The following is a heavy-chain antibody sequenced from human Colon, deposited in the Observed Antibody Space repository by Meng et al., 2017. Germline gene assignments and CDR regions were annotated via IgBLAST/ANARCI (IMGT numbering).Heavy chain of an antibody. Sequence: GELVESGGGLVQPGGSLRLSCTASGFNVGSNYLSWVRQAPGKGLEWVSIFYSGGTTHYADSVKGRFTISRDSSINTLYLQMDSLRAEDTAVYYCARDLYGSVTGYGYYWGQGTLVTVSS. CDR2: FYSGGTT. CDR3: ARDLYGSVTGYGYY. J-gene: IGHJ4*02. V-gene: IGHV3-53*01. D-gene: IGHD3-10*01. CDR1: GFNVGSNY.